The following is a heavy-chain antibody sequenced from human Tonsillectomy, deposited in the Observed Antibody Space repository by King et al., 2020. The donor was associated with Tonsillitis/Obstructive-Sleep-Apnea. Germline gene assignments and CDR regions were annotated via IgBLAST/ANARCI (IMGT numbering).Heavy chain of an antibody. CDR2: IYYSGST. J-gene: IGHJ4*02. CDR1: GGSISSSSYY. V-gene: IGHV4-39*01. D-gene: IGHD3-22*01. CDR3: ARHSDSSGYYYFDY. Sequence: LQLQESGPGLVKPSETLSLTCTVSGGSISSSSYYWGWIRQPPGKGLEWIGSIYYSGSTYYNPSLKSRVTISVDTSKNQFSLKLSSVTAADTAVYYCARHSDSSGYYYFDYWGQGTLVTVAS.